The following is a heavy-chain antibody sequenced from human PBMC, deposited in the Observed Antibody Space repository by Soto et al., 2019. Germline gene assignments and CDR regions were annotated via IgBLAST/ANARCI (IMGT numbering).Heavy chain of an antibody. Sequence: ASVKVSCKASGGTFRSYAISWVRQAPGQGLEWMGGIIPIFGTANYAQKFQGRVTITADESTGTAYMELSSLRAEDTAVDYFARVPVVQAAMSVSGSDYYYYGMDVWGQGTTVTVSS. CDR1: GGTFRSYA. J-gene: IGHJ6*02. D-gene: IGHD2-2*01. CDR2: IIPIFGTA. V-gene: IGHV1-69*13. CDR3: ARVPVVQAAMSVSGSDYYYYGMDV.